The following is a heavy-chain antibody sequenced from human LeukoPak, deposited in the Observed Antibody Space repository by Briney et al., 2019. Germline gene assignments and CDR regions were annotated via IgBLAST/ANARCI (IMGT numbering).Heavy chain of an antibody. Sequence: GGSLRLSCAASGFTFSSYSMSWVRQAAGNGQEGVSSITSTSSYIHYADSVKGRFTISRDNAKNSLYLQMTSLRAEDTAVYYCARVTYGATTNNYYFYHMDVWGKGTSVTVSS. J-gene: IGHJ6*03. CDR1: GFTFSSYS. CDR2: ITSTSSYI. V-gene: IGHV3-21*01. D-gene: IGHD5-24*01. CDR3: ARVTYGATTNNYYFYHMDV.